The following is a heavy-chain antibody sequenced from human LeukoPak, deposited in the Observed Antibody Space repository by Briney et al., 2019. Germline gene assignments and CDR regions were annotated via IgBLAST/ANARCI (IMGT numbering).Heavy chain of an antibody. CDR2: ISSSSSTI. CDR3: ARGGVGYDYVWGSYRGAFDI. Sequence: GGSLRLSCAASGFTFSSYSMNWVRPAPGKGREWVSYISSSSSTIYYSDSVKGRFTISKDNAKDSLYLQMHSLRAEDTAVYYCARGGVGYDYVWGSYRGAFDIWGQGTMVTVSS. CDR1: GFTFSSYS. V-gene: IGHV3-48*01. D-gene: IGHD3-16*02. J-gene: IGHJ3*02.